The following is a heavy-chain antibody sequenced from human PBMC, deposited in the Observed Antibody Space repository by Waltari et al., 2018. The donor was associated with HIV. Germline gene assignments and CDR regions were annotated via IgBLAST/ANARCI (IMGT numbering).Heavy chain of an antibody. V-gene: IGHV3-53*02. CDR3: ARIGAATGNVHAFDL. D-gene: IGHD1-1*01. CDR2: LYGVDGT. CDR1: GFSVSDYY. Sequence: EVQLVETGGGFIQPGGTLRLSCAVSGFSVSDYYMSWIRQAPGMGFEWLPILYGVDGTYYADSVKGRFTISRDNSKSTVFLQMKSLRVEDTAMYFCARIGAATGNVHAFDLWGLGTMVNVFS. J-gene: IGHJ3*01.